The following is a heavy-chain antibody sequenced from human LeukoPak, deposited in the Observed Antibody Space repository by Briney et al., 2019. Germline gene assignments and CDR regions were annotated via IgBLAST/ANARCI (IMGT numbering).Heavy chain of an antibody. V-gene: IGHV3-30-3*01. CDR1: GFTFSTYA. J-gene: IGHJ4*02. CDR3: ARGPRVVVFITPPYYFDY. Sequence: GGSLRLSCAASGFTFSTYAMHWVRQAPGKGLEWVAVISYDGSNKYYADSVKGRFTISRDNSKNTLYLQMNSLRAEDTAVYYCARGPRVVVFITPPYYFDYWGRGPLVTVSS. CDR2: ISYDGSNK. D-gene: IGHD3-22*01.